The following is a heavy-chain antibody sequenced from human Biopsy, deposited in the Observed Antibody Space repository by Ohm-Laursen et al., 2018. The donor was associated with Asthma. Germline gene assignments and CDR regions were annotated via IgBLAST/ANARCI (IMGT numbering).Heavy chain of an antibody. J-gene: IGHJ4*02. CDR3: ARGWNCGGDCYSLDS. CDR2: IYRNGDT. D-gene: IGHD2-21*02. V-gene: IGHV4-30-2*06. Sequence: SQTLSLTCTVSGDPIDSGDYSWTWIRQSPGVGLEWIGYIYRNGDTYYNPTLKNRVTISIDRSKNQFSLRLRSVTAADTAVYYCARGWNCGGDCYSLDSWGQGTLVTVSS. CDR1: GDPIDSGDYS.